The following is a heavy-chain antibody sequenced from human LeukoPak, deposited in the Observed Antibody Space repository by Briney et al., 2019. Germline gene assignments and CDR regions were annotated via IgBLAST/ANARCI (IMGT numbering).Heavy chain of an antibody. V-gene: IGHV3-15*01. CDR3: TTDLDSSGYYYYYGMDV. CDR1: GFTFTSYS. Sequence: GGSLRLSCAASGFTFTSYSINWVRQAPGKGLEWVGRIKSKTDGGTTDYAAPVKGRFTISRDDSKNTLYLQMNSLKTEDTAVYYCTTDLDSSGYYYYYGMDVWGQGTTVTVSS. J-gene: IGHJ6*02. CDR2: IKSKTDGGTT. D-gene: IGHD3-22*01.